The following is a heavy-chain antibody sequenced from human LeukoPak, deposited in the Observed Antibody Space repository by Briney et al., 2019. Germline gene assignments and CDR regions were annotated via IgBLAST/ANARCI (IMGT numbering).Heavy chain of an antibody. CDR3: AELGITMIGGV. CDR2: ISSNGSTI. V-gene: IGHV3-48*03. CDR1: GFTFSSYE. Sequence: GGSLRLSCAASGFTFSSYEMNWVRQAPGKGLEWVSYISSNGSTIYYADSVKGRFTISRDNAKSSLYLQMNSLRAEDTAVYYCAELGITMIGGVWGKGTTVTISS. J-gene: IGHJ6*04. D-gene: IGHD3-10*02.